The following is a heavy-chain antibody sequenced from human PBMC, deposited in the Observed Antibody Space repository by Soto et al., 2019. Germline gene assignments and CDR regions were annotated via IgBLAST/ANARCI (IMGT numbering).Heavy chain of an antibody. J-gene: IGHJ1*01. CDR3: ARGSSSSGWYFQN. CDR2: IYYSGST. V-gene: IGHV4-59*13. CDR1: GSITGYY. Sequence: QVQLLKSGPGLVKPSETLSLTCSVSGSITGYYLSWIRQSPGEGLEWIGYIYYSGSTNYNPSLKGLLTLSLATSKNQLSLKLNSVSAADTAVYYCARGSSSSGWYFQNWGQGTLVTVSS. D-gene: IGHD6-19*01.